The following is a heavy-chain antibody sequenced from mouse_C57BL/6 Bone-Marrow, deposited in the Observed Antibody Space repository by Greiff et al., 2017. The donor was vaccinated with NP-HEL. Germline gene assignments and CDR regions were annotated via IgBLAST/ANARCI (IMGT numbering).Heavy chain of an antibody. V-gene: IGHV5-9-1*02. CDR1: GFTFSSYA. Sequence: EVKLVESGEGLVKPGGSLKLSCAASGFTFSSYAMSWVRQTPEKRLEWVAYISSGGDYIYYADTVKGRFTISRDNARNTLYLQMSSLKSEDTAMYYCTRGVGTVVATRDYWGQGTSVTVSS. D-gene: IGHD1-1*01. J-gene: IGHJ4*01. CDR3: TRGVGTVVATRDY. CDR2: ISSGGDYI.